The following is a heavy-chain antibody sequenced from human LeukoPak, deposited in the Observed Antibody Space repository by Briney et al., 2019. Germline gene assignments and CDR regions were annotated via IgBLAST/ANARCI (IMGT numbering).Heavy chain of an antibody. J-gene: IGHJ4*01. V-gene: IGHV1-24*01. D-gene: IGHD5-24*01. CDR3: ATAPLMATITDYFDY. CDR2: FDPEDGET. CDR1: GYTLTELS. Sequence: ASVKVSCKVSGYTLTELSIHWVRQAPGKGLEWMGGFDPEDGETIYAQKFQGRVTMTEDTSTDTAYMELSSLRSEDTAVYYCATAPLMATITDYFDYWGPEPWSPSPQ.